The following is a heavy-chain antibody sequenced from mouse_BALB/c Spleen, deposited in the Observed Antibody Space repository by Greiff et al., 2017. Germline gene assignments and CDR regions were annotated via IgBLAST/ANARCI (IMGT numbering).Heavy chain of an antibody. CDR1: GFTFSSYT. D-gene: IGHD2-1*01. Sequence: EVMLVESGGGLVQPGGSLKLSCAASGFTFSSYTMSWVRQTPEKRLEWVAYISNGGGSTYYPDTVKGRFTISRDNAKNTLYLQMSSLKSEDTAMYYCARGNYDAMDYWGQGTSVTVSS. V-gene: IGHV5-12-2*01. J-gene: IGHJ4*01. CDR2: ISNGGGST. CDR3: ARGNYDAMDY.